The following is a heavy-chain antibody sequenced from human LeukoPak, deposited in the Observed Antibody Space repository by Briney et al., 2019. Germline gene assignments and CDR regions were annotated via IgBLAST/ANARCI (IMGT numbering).Heavy chain of an antibody. D-gene: IGHD1-26*01. V-gene: IGHV5-51*01. CDR2: IYPGDSDT. CDR1: GYSFTSYW. J-gene: IGHJ4*02. Sequence: GESLKISCKGSGYSFTSYWIGWVRQMPGKGLEWMGIIYPGDSDTRYSPSFQGQVTISADKSISTAYLQWSSLKASDTATYYCARADSGSYLAYYFDYWGQGTLVTVSS. CDR3: ARADSGSYLAYYFDY.